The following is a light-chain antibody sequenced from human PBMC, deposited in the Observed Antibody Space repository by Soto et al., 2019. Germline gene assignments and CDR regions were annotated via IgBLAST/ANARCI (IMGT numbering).Light chain of an antibody. CDR2: STN. V-gene: IGLV8-61*01. Sequence: QAVVTQEPSVSVSPGGTVTLTCGLRSAPVSTTYYPAWCQQTPGQPPRTLIYSTNTRSSGVPDRFSGSIRGNKAALTITGAQADDEADYQCLLYMGNGIYLFGPGTKLTVL. J-gene: IGLJ1*01. CDR3: LLYMGNGIYL. CDR1: SAPVSTTYY.